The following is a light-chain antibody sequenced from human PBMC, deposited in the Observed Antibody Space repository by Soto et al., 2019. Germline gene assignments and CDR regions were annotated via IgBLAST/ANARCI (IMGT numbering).Light chain of an antibody. V-gene: IGKV1-39*01. CDR1: QSISSY. CDR2: AAS. J-gene: IGKJ1*01. CDR3: QQSYRTAWT. Sequence: DIQMTQSPSSLSASVGDRVTITCRASQSISSYLNWYQQKPGKAPKLLIYAASSLQSGVPSRFSGSGSGTDFTLTISSLQPEDFATYYCQQSYRTAWTFGRGTKVEIK.